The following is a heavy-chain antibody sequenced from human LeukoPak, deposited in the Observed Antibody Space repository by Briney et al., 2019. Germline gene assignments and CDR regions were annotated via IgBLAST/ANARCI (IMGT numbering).Heavy chain of an antibody. CDR2: ISWNSGSI. CDR1: GFTFDDYA. Sequence: GRSLRLSCAASGFTFDDYAMHWVRQAPGKGLEWVSGISWNSGSIDYADSVKGRFTISRDNAKNSLYLQMNSLRAEDTALYYCAKDSSGDGYEYYFDYWGQGTLVTVSS. J-gene: IGHJ4*02. D-gene: IGHD5-24*01. V-gene: IGHV3-9*01. CDR3: AKDSSGDGYEYYFDY.